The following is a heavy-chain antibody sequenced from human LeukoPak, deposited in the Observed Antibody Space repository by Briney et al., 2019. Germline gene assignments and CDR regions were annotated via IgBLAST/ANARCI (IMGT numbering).Heavy chain of an antibody. CDR1: GGSISSYY. J-gene: IGHJ4*02. CDR3: ASTFQGNFDY. V-gene: IGHV4-59*01. D-gene: IGHD2/OR15-2a*01. CDR2: IYYSGST. Sequence: PSETLSLTCSVSGGSISSYYWKWIRQPPGKGLEWIGYIYYSGSTKYNPSLKSRVTISVDTSKNQFSLKLSSVTAADTAVYYCASTFQGNFDYWGQGTLVTVSS.